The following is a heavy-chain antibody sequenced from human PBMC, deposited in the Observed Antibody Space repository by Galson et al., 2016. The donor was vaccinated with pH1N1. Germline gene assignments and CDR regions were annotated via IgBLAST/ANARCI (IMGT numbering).Heavy chain of an antibody. V-gene: IGHV3-48*03. CDR3: ARDSSLWSAEWELFDY. J-gene: IGHJ4*02. Sequence: SLRLSCAASGFAFSSYEMNWVRQAPGKGLEWVSHISRSGSTIHYVDSVRGRFTVSRDNSKNTLFLQMNSLRAEDTAIYYCARDSSLWSAEWELFDYWGQGTLVTVSS. CDR2: ISRSGSTI. D-gene: IGHD1-26*01. CDR1: GFAFSSYE.